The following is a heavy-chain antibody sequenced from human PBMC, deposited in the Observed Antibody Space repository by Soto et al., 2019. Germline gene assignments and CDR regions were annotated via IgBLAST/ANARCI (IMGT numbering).Heavy chain of an antibody. CDR1: GFTFSSYG. V-gene: IGHV3-33*01. D-gene: IGHD3-22*01. Sequence: GGSLRLACAASGFTFSSYGMHWVRQAPGKGLEWVAVIWYDGSNKNYADSVKGRFTISRDNSKNTLYLQMNSLRAEDTAVYYCIHFDTSGYRGNFDSWGQATLVTVSS. CDR3: IHFDTSGYRGNFDS. J-gene: IGHJ4*02. CDR2: IWYDGSNK.